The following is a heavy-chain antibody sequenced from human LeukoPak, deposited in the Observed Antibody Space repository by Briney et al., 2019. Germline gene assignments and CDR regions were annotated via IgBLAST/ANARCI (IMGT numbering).Heavy chain of an antibody. D-gene: IGHD6-6*01. CDR3: AKHLYSSSSSPFDY. CDR2: IRYDGSNK. J-gene: IGHJ4*02. CDR1: GFTFSSYG. V-gene: IGHV3-30*02. Sequence: PGGSLRLSCAASGFTFSSYGMHWVRQAPGKGLEWVAFIRYDGSNKYYADSVKGRFTISRDNSKNTLYLQMNSLRAEDTAVYYCAKHLYSSSSSPFDYWGQGILVTVSS.